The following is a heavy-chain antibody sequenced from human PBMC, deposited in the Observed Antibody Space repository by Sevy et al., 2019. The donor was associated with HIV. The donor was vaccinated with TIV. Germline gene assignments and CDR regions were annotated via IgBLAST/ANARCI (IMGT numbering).Heavy chain of an antibody. J-gene: IGHJ6*02. V-gene: IGHV3-21*01. D-gene: IGHD6-19*01. CDR2: ISGLSNYI. Sequence: GGSLRLSCVASGFTFSTYSMNWVRQAPGKGLEWVSSISGLSNYIYYSDSVGGRFTISRDNAKNSLYLQMNSLRAEVTALYYFARLGSSGWAGMDVWGQGTTVTVSS. CDR1: GFTFSTYS. CDR3: ARLGSSGWAGMDV.